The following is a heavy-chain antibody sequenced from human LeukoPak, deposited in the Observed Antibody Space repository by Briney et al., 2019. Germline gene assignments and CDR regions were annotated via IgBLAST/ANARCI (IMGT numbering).Heavy chain of an antibody. J-gene: IGHJ4*02. CDR3: AKKTGDYYDSSGYRDY. CDR2: ISGSGGST. V-gene: IGHV3-23*01. CDR1: GFTFSSYA. D-gene: IGHD3-22*01. Sequence: PGGSLRLSCAASGFTFSSYAMSWVRQAPGKGLEWVSAISGSGGSTYYADSVKGRFTISRDNSKNTLYLQMNSLRAEDTAVYYCAKKTGDYYDSSGYRDYWGQGTLVTVSS.